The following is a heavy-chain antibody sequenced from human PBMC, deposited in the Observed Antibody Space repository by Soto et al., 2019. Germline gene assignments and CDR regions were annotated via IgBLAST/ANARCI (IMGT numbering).Heavy chain of an antibody. Sequence: PGGSLRLSCAASVFTFSSYAMHWVRQAPGKGLEWVAVISYDGSNKYYADSVKGRFTISRDNSKNTLYLQMNSLRAEDTAVYYCARDQGLVLVPAARDGDAFDIWGQGTMVTVS. J-gene: IGHJ3*02. CDR2: ISYDGSNK. D-gene: IGHD2-2*01. V-gene: IGHV3-30-3*01. CDR3: ARDQGLVLVPAARDGDAFDI. CDR1: VFTFSSYA.